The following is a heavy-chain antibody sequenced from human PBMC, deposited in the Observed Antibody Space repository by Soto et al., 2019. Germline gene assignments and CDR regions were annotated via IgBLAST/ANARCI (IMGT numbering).Heavy chain of an antibody. D-gene: IGHD2-2*01. CDR2: ISYSGST. V-gene: IGHV4-59*11. J-gene: IGHJ4*02. Sequence: XETLCLTCTVAGGSMSSHYWTWLRQSPGKGLEWIGYISYSGSTYYNPSLKSRVSISADTSKNQFSLRMNSMIAADTAVYYCARADPAASVGYWGQGTLVTVSS. CDR3: ARADPAASVGY. CDR1: GGSMSSHY.